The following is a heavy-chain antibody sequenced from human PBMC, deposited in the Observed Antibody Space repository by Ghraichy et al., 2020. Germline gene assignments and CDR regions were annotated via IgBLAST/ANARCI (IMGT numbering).Heavy chain of an antibody. V-gene: IGHV4-39*01. D-gene: IGHD6-25*01. J-gene: IGHJ4*02. CDR2: IYYSRST. Sequence: SETLSLTCTVSGGSISSSSYYLGWIRQPPGKGLEWIGSIYYSRSTYYNPSLKSRVTISVDTSKNQFSLKLSSVTAADTAVYYCARRREGAADYWGQGTLVTVSS. CDR1: GGSISSSSYY. CDR3: ARRREGAADY.